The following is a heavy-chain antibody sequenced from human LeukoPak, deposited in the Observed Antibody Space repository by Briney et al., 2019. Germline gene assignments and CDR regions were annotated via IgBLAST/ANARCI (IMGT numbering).Heavy chain of an antibody. D-gene: IGHD5-18*01. CDR3: ARDMSYGYNYYYYGMDV. CDR2: IYSGGST. CDR1: GFTVSSNY. V-gene: IGHV3-66*01. Sequence: PGGSLRLSCAASGFTVSSNYMSWVRQAPGKGLEWVSVIYSGGSTYYADSVKGRFTISRDNSKNTLYLQMNSLRAEDTAVYYCARDMSYGYNYYYYGMDVWGQGTTVTVSS. J-gene: IGHJ6*02.